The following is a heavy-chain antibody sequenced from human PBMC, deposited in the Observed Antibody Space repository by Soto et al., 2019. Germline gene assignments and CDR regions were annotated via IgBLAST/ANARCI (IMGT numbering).Heavy chain of an antibody. CDR1: GFTFANYW. CDR3: GRSSAYAGDS. D-gene: IGHD7-27*01. J-gene: IGHJ1*01. Sequence: EVQLLESGGGLVQPGGSLRISCAASGFTFANYWIHWVRQAPGKGLVWVSRISTDGIGTTYAESVKGRFTISRDNAKQTLRLQINSLRVEDTAVYYCGRSSAYAGDSWGSGTVVSVSP. CDR2: ISTDGIGT. V-gene: IGHV3-74*03.